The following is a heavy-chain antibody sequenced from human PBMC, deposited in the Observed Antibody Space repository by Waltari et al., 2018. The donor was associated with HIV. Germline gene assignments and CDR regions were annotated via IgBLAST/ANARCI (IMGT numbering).Heavy chain of an antibody. CDR3: ARRIAAAGPHDY. V-gene: IGHV4-59*13. CDR1: GGSISSYY. J-gene: IGHJ4*02. Sequence: QVQLQESGPGLVKPSETLSLTCTVSGGSISSYYWSWIRQPPGKGLEWIGYIYYSGSTHYTPPLKSRVTISVDTSKNQFSLKLSSVTAADTAVYYCARRIAAAGPHDYWGQGTLVTVSS. D-gene: IGHD6-13*01. CDR2: IYYSGST.